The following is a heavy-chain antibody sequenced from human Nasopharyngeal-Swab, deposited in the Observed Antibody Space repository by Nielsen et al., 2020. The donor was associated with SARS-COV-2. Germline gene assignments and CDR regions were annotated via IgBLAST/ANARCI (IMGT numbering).Heavy chain of an antibody. D-gene: IGHD2-15*01. V-gene: IGHV3-73*01. J-gene: IGHJ4*02. CDR3: TRCGGGCYSGRDY. CDR1: GFTFSDSA. CDR2: VRSKGNNYAT. Sequence: GESLKISCAASGFTFSDSAIHWVRQASGKGPEWVGRVRSKGNNYATAYSASVKGRFIIFRDDPTNTAYLQMNSLKTEDTAMYYCTRCGGGCYSGRDYWGQGTQVTVSS.